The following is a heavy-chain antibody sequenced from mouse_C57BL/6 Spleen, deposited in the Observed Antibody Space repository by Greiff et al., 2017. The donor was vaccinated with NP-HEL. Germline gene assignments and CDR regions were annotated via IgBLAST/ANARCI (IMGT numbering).Heavy chain of an antibody. J-gene: IGHJ1*03. Sequence: EVKLVESGGGLVKPGGSLKLSCAASGFTFSSYTMSWVRQTPEKRLEWVATISGGGGNTYYPDSVKGRFTISRDNAKNTLYLQMSSLRSEDTALYYCARHTPVTTVVDYWYFDVWGTGTTVTVSS. D-gene: IGHD1-1*01. CDR1: GFTFSSYT. V-gene: IGHV5-9*01. CDR2: ISGGGGNT. CDR3: ARHTPVTTVVDYWYFDV.